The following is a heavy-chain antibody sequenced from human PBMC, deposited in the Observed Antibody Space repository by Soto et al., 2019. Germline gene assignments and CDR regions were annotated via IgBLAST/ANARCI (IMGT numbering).Heavy chain of an antibody. CDR3: ASLGRGSGYSSGWYLRRLDY. Sequence: SETLSLTCTVSGGSISSSSYYWGWIRQPPGKGLEWIGSIYYSGSTYYNPSLKSRVTLSVDTSKNQFSLKLSSVTAADTAVYYCASLGRGSGYSSGWYLRRLDYWGQGTLVTVPQ. CDR1: GGSISSSSYY. J-gene: IGHJ4*02. D-gene: IGHD6-19*01. CDR2: IYYSGST. V-gene: IGHV4-39*01.